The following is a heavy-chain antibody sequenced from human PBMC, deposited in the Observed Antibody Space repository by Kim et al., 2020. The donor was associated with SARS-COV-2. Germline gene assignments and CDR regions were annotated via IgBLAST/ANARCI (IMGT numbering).Heavy chain of an antibody. Sequence: SETLSLTCTVSGGSISSSSYYWGWIRQPPGKGLEWIGSIYYSGSTYYNPSLKSRVTISVDTSKNQFSLKLSSVTAADTAVYYCARQRVYSSGWYRINWFDPWGQGTLVTVSS. V-gene: IGHV4-39*01. CDR2: IYYSGST. CDR3: ARQRVYSSGWYRINWFDP. CDR1: GGSISSSSYY. J-gene: IGHJ5*02. D-gene: IGHD6-19*01.